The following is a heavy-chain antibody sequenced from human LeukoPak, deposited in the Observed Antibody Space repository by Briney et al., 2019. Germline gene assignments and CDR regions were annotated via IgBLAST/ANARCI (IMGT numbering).Heavy chain of an antibody. V-gene: IGHV3-7*01. J-gene: IGHJ6*03. CDR2: IKQDGSEK. CDR3: ARDHAWNNAGTFYYYYMDV. Sequence: QPGGSLRLSCAASGFTFSSYWMSWVRQAPGKGLEWVANIKQDGSEKYYVDSVKGRFTISRDNAKNSLYLQMNSLRAEDTAVYYCARDHAWNNAGTFYYYYMDVWGKGTTVTVSS. D-gene: IGHD1/OR15-1a*01. CDR1: GFTFSSYW.